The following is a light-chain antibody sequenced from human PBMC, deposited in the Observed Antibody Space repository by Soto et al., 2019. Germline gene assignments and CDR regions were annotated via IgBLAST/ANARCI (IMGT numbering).Light chain of an antibody. V-gene: IGKV3-20*01. Sequence: EMVLTHSPCTLSLSPGKCATLSCGASQSINSTFLAWYQQKPGQAPRLLIYDASSRATGIPDRFSGSGSGTDFTLTISRLDPEDFAVYYCQPSCSSRRFGHGIKVDIK. CDR1: QSINSTF. J-gene: IGKJ1*01. CDR3: QPSCSSRR. CDR2: DAS.